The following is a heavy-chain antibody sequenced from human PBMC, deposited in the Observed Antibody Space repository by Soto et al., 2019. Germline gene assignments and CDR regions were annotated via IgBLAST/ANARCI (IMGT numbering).Heavy chain of an antibody. CDR2: MHHSGRT. D-gene: IGHD6-6*01. J-gene: IGHJ4*02. CDR3: ARWAEVSLVYFDS. CDR1: GAYMRNDYYY. V-gene: IGHV4-31*03. Sequence: SETLSLTCTVSGAYMRNDYYYWSWVRQNPGKDLEWIGHMHHSGRTHYNPSLKSRVAISVDTSKNQFSLYLNSVTAADTAVYYCARWAEVSLVYFDSLGQGTSVT.